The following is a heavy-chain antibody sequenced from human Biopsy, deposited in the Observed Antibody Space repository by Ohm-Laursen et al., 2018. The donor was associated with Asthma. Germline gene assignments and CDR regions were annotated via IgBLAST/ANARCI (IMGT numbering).Heavy chain of an antibody. CDR3: AKDVFPGWELRRGPDY. Sequence: SLRLSCAASGFTFSNYGMHWVPQAPGKGLDWVAVISFDGSNKNYTDSVKGRFTISRDNSRNTLHLQMNSLRAEDTAVYYCAKDVFPGWELRRGPDYWGQGTLVTVSS. D-gene: IGHD1-26*01. V-gene: IGHV3-30*18. CDR1: GFTFSNYG. J-gene: IGHJ4*02. CDR2: ISFDGSNK.